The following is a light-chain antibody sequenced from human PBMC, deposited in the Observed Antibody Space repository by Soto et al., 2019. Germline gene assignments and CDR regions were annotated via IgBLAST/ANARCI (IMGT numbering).Light chain of an antibody. J-gene: IGLJ3*02. CDR3: VLYMGSGIWV. Sequence: QTVVTQEPSVSVSPGGTVTLTCGLSSGSVSTSYYPSWYQQTPGQAPRTLIYSTNTRSSGVPDRFSGSILGNKAALTITGAQADDESYYYCVLYMGSGIWVFGGGTKLTVL. CDR1: SGSVSTSYY. CDR2: STN. V-gene: IGLV8-61*01.